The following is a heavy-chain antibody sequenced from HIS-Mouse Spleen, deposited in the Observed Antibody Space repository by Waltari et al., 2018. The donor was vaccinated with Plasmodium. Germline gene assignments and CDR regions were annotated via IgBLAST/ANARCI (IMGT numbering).Heavy chain of an antibody. CDR2: ISAYNGNT. V-gene: IGHV1-18*01. CDR3: ARGSAGDAFDI. Sequence: QVQLVQSGNDMKKPGASVTVPCKASGYTFTRYGINWVRQAPGQGLEWMGWISAYNGNTNYAQKLQGRVTMTTDTSTSTAYMQLRSLRSDDTAVYYCARGSAGDAFDIWGQGTMVTVSS. CDR1: GYTFTRYG. D-gene: IGHD6-19*01. J-gene: IGHJ3*02.